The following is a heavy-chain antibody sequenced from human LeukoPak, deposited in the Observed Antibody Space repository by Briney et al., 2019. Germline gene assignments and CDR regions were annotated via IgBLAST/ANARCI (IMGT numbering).Heavy chain of an antibody. CDR1: GYSFTSYW. J-gene: IGHJ3*02. D-gene: IGHD3-9*01. V-gene: IGHV5-51*01. CDR2: IYPGDSDT. CDR3: ARPRDILTGYFGGAFDI. Sequence: GESLKISCKGSGYSFTSYWIGWVRQMPGKSLEWMGIIYPGDSDTRYSPSFQGQVTISADKSISTAYLQWSSLKASDTAMYYCARPRDILTGYFGGAFDIWGQGTMVTVSS.